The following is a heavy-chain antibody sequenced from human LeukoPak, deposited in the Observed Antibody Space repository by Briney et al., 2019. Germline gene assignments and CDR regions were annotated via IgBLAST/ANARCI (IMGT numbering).Heavy chain of an antibody. J-gene: IGHJ4*02. D-gene: IGHD3-10*01. Sequence: GASVKVSCTASGYTFTSYYMHWVRQAPGQGLEWMGIINPSGGSTSYAQKFQGRVTMTRDTSTSTVYMELSSLRSEDTAVYYCARRMVRGGGFDYWGQGTLVTVSS. CDR3: ARRMVRGGGFDY. V-gene: IGHV1-46*01. CDR1: GYTFTSYY. CDR2: INPSGGST.